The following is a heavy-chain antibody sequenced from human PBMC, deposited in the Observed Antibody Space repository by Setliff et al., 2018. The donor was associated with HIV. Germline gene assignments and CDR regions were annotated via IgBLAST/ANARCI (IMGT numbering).Heavy chain of an antibody. CDR2: IYTSGST. CDR1: GGSISSGSYY. Sequence: PSETLSLTCTVSGGSISSGSYYWSWIRQPAGKGLEWIGRIYTSGSTNYNPSLKSRVTISVDTSKNQFSLKLSSVTAADTAVYYCARFPLLHKNAFDIWGQGTMVTVSS. D-gene: IGHD2-15*01. J-gene: IGHJ3*02. V-gene: IGHV4-61*02. CDR3: ARFPLLHKNAFDI.